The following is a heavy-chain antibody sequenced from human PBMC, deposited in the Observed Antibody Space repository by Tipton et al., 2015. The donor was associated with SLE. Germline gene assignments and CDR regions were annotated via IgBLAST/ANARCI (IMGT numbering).Heavy chain of an antibody. J-gene: IGHJ3*02. CDR2: IYYSGSP. D-gene: IGHD3-10*01. V-gene: IGHV4-30-4*01. CDR1: GGSISSGDYY. Sequence: TLSLTCTVSGGSISSGDYYWSWIRQPPGKGLEWIGYIYYSGSPNYNPSLKSRVTMSLDTSKNQFSLKLSSVTAADTAVYYCASAGHMTRGVRNPFDMWGQGTMVTVSS. CDR3: ASAGHMTRGVRNPFDM.